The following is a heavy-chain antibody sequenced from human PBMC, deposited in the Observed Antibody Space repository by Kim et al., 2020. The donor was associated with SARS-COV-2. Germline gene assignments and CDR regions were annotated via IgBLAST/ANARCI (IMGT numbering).Heavy chain of an antibody. CDR2: IDPSDSYT. Sequence: GESLKISCKGSGYSFTSYWISWVRQMPGKGLEWMGRIDPSDSYTNYSPSFQGHVTITADKSISTAYLQWSSLKASDTAMYYCARTGSTTVTTKGSWGQGTPVTVSS. CDR3: ARTGSTTVTTKGS. D-gene: IGHD4-17*01. V-gene: IGHV5-10-1*01. CDR1: GYSFTSYW. J-gene: IGHJ5*02.